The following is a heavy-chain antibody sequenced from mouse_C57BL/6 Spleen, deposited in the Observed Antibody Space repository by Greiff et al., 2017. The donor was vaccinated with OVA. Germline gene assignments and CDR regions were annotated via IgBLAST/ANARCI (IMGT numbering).Heavy chain of an antibody. J-gene: IGHJ1*03. D-gene: IGHD2-3*01. Sequence: VQLQQPGAELVKPGASVKLSCKASGYTFTSYWMQWVKQRPGQGLEWIGEIDPSDSYPNYNQKFKGKATLTVDTSSSTAYMQLSSLTSEDSAVYYCARSGYDGYYGYFDVWGTGTTVTVSS. V-gene: IGHV1-50*01. CDR1: GYTFTSYW. CDR3: ARSGYDGYYGYFDV. CDR2: IDPSDSYP.